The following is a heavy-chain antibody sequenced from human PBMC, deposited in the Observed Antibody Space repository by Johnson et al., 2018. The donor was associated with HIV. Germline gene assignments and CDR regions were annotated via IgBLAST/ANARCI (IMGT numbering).Heavy chain of an antibody. D-gene: IGHD5-18*01. V-gene: IGHV3-53*01. Sequence: VQLVESGGGLIQPGGSLRLSCAASGFTVSSNYMSWVRQAPGKGLEWVSVINSGAGTFYADSVKGRFAISRDNSKNTLYLQMNSLRAEDTAVYYCAGDRGGSSYSWVAFDIWGQGTMVTVSS. CDR3: AGDRGGSSYSWVAFDI. CDR1: GFTVSSNY. CDR2: INSGAGT. J-gene: IGHJ3*02.